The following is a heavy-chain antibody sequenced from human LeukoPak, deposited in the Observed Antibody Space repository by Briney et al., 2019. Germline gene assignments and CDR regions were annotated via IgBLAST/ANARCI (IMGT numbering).Heavy chain of an antibody. CDR3: ARGGQGDGYSADEAFDL. J-gene: IGHJ3*01. Sequence: PSQTLSLTCAISGDIVSSNSSWNWIRQSSSRGLEWLGRTYYRSKWYNDYVVSVKSRININPDTSKNQFSLQLNSVTPEDTAVYYCARGGQGDGYSADEAFDLWGQGTMVTVS. V-gene: IGHV6-1*01. CDR2: TYYRSKWYN. CDR1: GDIVSSNSS. D-gene: IGHD5-18*01.